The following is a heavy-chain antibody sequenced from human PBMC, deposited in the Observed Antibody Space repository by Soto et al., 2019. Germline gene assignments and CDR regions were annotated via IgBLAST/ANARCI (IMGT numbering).Heavy chain of an antibody. Sequence: GGSLRLSCAASGFTFSSYAMSWVRQAPGKVLEWVSAISGSGGITYYADSVKGRFTISRDNSKNTLYLQMNSLRAEDTAVYYCAKVLVACTVRDRLIDVWGRGTTVTVSS. V-gene: IGHV3-23*01. CDR1: GFTFSSYA. CDR3: AKVLVACTVRDRLIDV. J-gene: IGHJ6*02. CDR2: ISGSGGIT. D-gene: IGHD6-19*01.